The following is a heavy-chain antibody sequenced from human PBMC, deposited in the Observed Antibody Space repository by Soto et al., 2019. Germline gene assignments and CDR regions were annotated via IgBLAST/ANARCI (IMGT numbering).Heavy chain of an antibody. D-gene: IGHD2-15*01. J-gene: IGHJ5*02. CDR3: ARDWDCSGGSCSAGEENWFDP. V-gene: IGHV1-69*13. CDR1: GGTFSSYA. Sequence: SVKVSCKASGGTFSSYAISWVRQAPGQGLEWMGGIIPIFGTANYAQKFQGRVTITADESTSTAYMELSSLRSEDTAVYYCARDWDCSGGSCSAGEENWFDPWGQGTLVTVSS. CDR2: IIPIFGTA.